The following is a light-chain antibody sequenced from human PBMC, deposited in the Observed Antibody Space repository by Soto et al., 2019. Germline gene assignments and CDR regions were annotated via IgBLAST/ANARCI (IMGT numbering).Light chain of an antibody. CDR1: QSISSW. CDR2: DAS. CDR3: QQRGT. V-gene: IGKV1-5*01. J-gene: IGKJ5*01. Sequence: DIQMTQSPSTLSASVGDRVTITCRASQSISSWLAWYQQKPGKAPKLLIYDASSLESGVPSRFSGSGSGTEFTLTISSLQPDDFATYYCQQRGTFGQRTRLEIK.